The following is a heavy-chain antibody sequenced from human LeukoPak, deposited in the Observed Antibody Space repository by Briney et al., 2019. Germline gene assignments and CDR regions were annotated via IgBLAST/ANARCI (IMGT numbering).Heavy chain of an antibody. Sequence: GGSLRLSCAASGFIFSTYVMTWVRQVPGKGLEWVSSINTSGGRTHYADSVKGRFTISRDNSKNTLYLQMNSLRAEDTAMYYCARVNYGDYLPSFDYWGQGTLVTVSS. CDR2: INTSGGRT. D-gene: IGHD4-17*01. CDR3: ARVNYGDYLPSFDY. J-gene: IGHJ4*02. CDR1: GFIFSTYV. V-gene: IGHV3-23*01.